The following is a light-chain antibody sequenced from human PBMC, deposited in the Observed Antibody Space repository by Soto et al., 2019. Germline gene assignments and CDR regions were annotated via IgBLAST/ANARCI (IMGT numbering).Light chain of an antibody. Sequence: QSALTQPAAVSWSPGQSITISCTGTSGDVGGYNYVSWYQQHPGKAPKLMIYEVSKRPSGVSNRFSGSKSGNTASLTISGLQAEDEADYYCTSYTGSSPYVFGTGTKVKVL. CDR3: TSYTGSSPYV. CDR2: EVS. V-gene: IGLV2-14*03. J-gene: IGLJ1*01. CDR1: SGDVGGYNY.